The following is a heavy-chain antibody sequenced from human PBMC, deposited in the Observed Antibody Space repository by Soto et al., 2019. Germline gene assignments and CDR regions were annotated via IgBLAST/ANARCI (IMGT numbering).Heavy chain of an antibody. J-gene: IGHJ5*02. CDR1: GGSISSGGYY. Sequence: SETLSLTCTVSGGSISSGGYYWSWIRQHPGKGLEWIGYIYYSGSTYYNPSLKSRVTISVDTSKNQFSLKLSSVTAADTAVYYCAGEIAAAGPTYNWFDPWGQGTLVTVSS. D-gene: IGHD6-13*01. V-gene: IGHV4-31*03. CDR3: AGEIAAAGPTYNWFDP. CDR2: IYYSGST.